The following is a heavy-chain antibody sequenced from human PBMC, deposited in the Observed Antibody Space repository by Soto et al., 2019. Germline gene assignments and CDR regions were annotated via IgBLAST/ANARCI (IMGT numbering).Heavy chain of an antibody. CDR1: GFNFSSHG. CDR3: AKGYVYVSFDM. V-gene: IGHV3-23*01. CDR2: IGGNGVSI. D-gene: IGHD3-16*01. Sequence: EVQLLESGGGLLQPGGSLRLSCSSSGFNFSSHGMSWVRQAPGKGLEWVSHIGGNGVSIYYADSVRGRFTISRDNSKNTLYLQMNSLRAEDTAVYYCAKGYVYVSFDMWGQGTMVTVS. J-gene: IGHJ3*02.